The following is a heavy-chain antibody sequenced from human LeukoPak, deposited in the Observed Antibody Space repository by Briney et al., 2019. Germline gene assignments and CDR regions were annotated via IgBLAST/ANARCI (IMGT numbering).Heavy chain of an antibody. J-gene: IGHJ4*02. D-gene: IGHD3-3*01. CDR1: GFTFSSYA. V-gene: IGHV3-23*01. CDR3: AKDPTYDFWSGLPYYFDY. CDR2: ISGSGGST. Sequence: GGSLRLSCAASGFTFSSYAMSWVRQAPGKGLEWVSAISGSGGSTYYADSVKGRFTISRDNSKNTLYLQMNSLRAEDTAVYYCAKDPTYDFWSGLPYYFDYWGQGTLVTVSS.